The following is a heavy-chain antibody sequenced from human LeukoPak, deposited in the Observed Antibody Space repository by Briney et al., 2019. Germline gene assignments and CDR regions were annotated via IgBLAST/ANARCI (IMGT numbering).Heavy chain of an antibody. CDR3: AIQINCSGGSCYPYYFDY. V-gene: IGHV4-34*01. J-gene: IGHJ4*02. D-gene: IGHD2-15*01. CDR2: INHSGST. Sequence: PSETLSLTCAVYGGSFSGYYWSWIRQPPGKGLEWIGEINHSGSTNYNPSLKSRVTISVDTSKNQFSLKLSSVTAADTAVYYCAIQINCSGGSCYPYYFDYWGQGTLVTVSS. CDR1: GGSFSGYY.